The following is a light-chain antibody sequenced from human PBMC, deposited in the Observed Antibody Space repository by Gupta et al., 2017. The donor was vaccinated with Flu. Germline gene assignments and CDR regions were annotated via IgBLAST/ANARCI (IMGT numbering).Light chain of an antibody. CDR2: RNN. V-gene: IGLV1-47*01. CDR3: AAWDDSLSGL. CDR1: SSNIGSNY. J-gene: IGLJ2*01. Sequence: QSVLNQPPSASGTPGQRVTISCSGSSSNIGSNYVYWYQQLPGTAPKLLIYRNNQRPSGVPDRFSGSKSGTSASLAISGLRSEDEADYYCAAWDDSLSGLFGGGTKLTVL.